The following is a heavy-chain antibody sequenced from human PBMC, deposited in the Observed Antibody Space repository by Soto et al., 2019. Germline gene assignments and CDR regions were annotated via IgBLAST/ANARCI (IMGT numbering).Heavy chain of an antibody. CDR1: RDSMNSGGYY. D-gene: IGHD3-22*01. CDR3: ARGGYYYDSSVSYYYYGMDV. Sequence: SETLSLTCSVSRDSMNSGGYYWSWIRQPPGKGLEWIGEINHSGSTNYNPSLKSRVTISVDTSKNQFSLKLSSVTAADTAVYYCARGGYYYDSSVSYYYYGMDVWGQGTTVTVSS. V-gene: IGHV4-34*01. J-gene: IGHJ6*02. CDR2: INHSGST.